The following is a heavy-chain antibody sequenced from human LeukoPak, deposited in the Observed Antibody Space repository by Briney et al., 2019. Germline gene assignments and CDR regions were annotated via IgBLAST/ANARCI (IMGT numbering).Heavy chain of an antibody. J-gene: IGHJ2*01. CDR1: GGSISSYY. Sequence: PSETLSLTCTVSGGSISSYYWSWIRQPPGKGLEWIGYIYHSGSTYYNPSLKSRVTISVDRSKNQFSLKLSSVTAADTAVYYCARAHYDSSGFSYPAPYWYFDLWGRGTLVTVSS. D-gene: IGHD3-22*01. CDR3: ARAHYDSSGFSYPAPYWYFDL. CDR2: IYHSGST. V-gene: IGHV4-59*12.